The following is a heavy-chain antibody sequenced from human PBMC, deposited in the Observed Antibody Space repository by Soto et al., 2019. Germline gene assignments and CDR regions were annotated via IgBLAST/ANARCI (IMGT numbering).Heavy chain of an antibody. D-gene: IGHD2-21*02. Sequence: PGGSLRLSCTTSGFTFRNYDMHWIRQAPGKGLEWLALISSDALNKYYSDSVKGRFTVSRDNSKNTLYLQMNSLKPADTTVYSCAKRLQVRDDNSFDSWGQGTLVTVSS. CDR1: GFTFRNYD. J-gene: IGHJ4*02. CDR3: AKRLQVRDDNSFDS. CDR2: ISSDALNK. V-gene: IGHV3-30*18.